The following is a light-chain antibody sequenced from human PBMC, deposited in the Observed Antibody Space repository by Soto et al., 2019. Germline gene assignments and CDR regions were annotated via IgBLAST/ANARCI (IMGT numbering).Light chain of an antibody. CDR1: SGSVPSGHW. Sequence: QAVVTQEPSLTLAPGGTFTLTCGSSSGSVPSGHWPYWVQQRPGQAPRTLIDDTSNKHSWTPARFSGALLGGKAALTLSGAQPEDEADYYCFMTHSTAWVFVGGTKLAVL. CDR3: FMTHSTAWV. V-gene: IGLV7-46*01. CDR2: DTS. J-gene: IGLJ3*02.